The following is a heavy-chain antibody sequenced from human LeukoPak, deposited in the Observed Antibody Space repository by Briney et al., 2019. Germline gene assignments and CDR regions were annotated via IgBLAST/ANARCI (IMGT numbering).Heavy chain of an antibody. CDR2: ISYDGSNK. V-gene: IGHV3-30*18. CDR3: AKKKSGYSYGYRAFDI. CDR1: GFTFSSYG. D-gene: IGHD5-18*01. J-gene: IGHJ3*02. Sequence: PGGSLRLSCAASGFTFSSYGMHWVRQAPGKGLEWVAFISYDGSNKYYADSVKGRFTISRDNSKNTLYLQMNSLRAEDTAVYYCAKKKSGYSYGYRAFDIWGQGTMVTVSS.